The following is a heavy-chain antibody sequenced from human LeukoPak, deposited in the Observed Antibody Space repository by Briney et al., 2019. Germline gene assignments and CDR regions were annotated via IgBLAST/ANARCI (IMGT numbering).Heavy chain of an antibody. V-gene: IGHV1-46*01. Sequence: GASVKVSCKAFVYIFTSYYMHWVRQAPGQGLEWMAIINPTGGTTAYAQKFQGRVTVTRDTSTSTVYMELSSLRSDDTAVYYCARTSVTAPLGAFDIWGQGTMVTVSS. CDR2: INPTGGTT. D-gene: IGHD6-6*01. CDR1: VYIFTSYY. J-gene: IGHJ3*02. CDR3: ARTSVTAPLGAFDI.